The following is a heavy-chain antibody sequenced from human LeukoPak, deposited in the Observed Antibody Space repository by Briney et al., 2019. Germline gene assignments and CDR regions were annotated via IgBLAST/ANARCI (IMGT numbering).Heavy chain of an antibody. CDR1: GFTFSSYW. Sequence: PGGSLRLSCAASGFTFSSYWMSWVRRAPGKGMERVANIKQDGSEKYYVDSVKGRFTISRDNAKNSLYLQMNSLRAEDTAVYYCARAGWLHYFDYWGQGTLVTVSS. D-gene: IGHD5-24*01. V-gene: IGHV3-7*01. J-gene: IGHJ4*02. CDR3: ARAGWLHYFDY. CDR2: IKQDGSEK.